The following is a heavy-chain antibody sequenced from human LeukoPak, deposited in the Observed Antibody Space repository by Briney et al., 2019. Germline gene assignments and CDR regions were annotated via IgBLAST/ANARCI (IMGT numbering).Heavy chain of an antibody. D-gene: IGHD3-22*01. CDR3: AKDRPDYYDSSGYYLRGYFDP. J-gene: IGHJ4*02. V-gene: IGHV3-23*01. Sequence: GGSLRLSCAASGFTFSSYDMSWVRQAPGKGLEWVSAISGSGGSTYYADSVKGRFTISRDNSKNMLYLQMNSLRAEDTAVYYCAKDRPDYYDSSGYYLRGYFDPWGQGTLVTVSS. CDR2: ISGSGGST. CDR1: GFTFSSYD.